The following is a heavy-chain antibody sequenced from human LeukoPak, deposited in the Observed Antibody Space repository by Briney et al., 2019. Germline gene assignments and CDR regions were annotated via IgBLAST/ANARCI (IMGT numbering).Heavy chain of an antibody. Sequence: GGSLRLSCAASGFTFSSYSMNWVRQAPGKGLEWVSYISSSSSTIYYADSVKGRFTISRDNAKNSLYLQMNSLRAEDTAVYYCARDLVVVVAATGGDNWFDPWGQGTLVTVSS. D-gene: IGHD2-15*01. CDR3: ARDLVVVVAATGGDNWFDP. CDR1: GFTFSSYS. V-gene: IGHV3-48*01. CDR2: ISSSSSTI. J-gene: IGHJ5*02.